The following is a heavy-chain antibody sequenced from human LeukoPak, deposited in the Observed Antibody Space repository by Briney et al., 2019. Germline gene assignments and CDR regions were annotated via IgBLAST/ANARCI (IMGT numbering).Heavy chain of an antibody. CDR1: GFTFSDYY. Sequence: PGGSLRLSCAASGFTFSDYYMSWIRQAPGKGLEWVANMNEDGSEKNYVDSVKGRFTISRDNAQDSLYLQMNSLRAEDTAVYYCARDRGYSNFDYWGQGTLLTVSS. D-gene: IGHD4-11*01. CDR2: MNEDGSEK. CDR3: ARDRGYSNFDY. J-gene: IGHJ4*02. V-gene: IGHV3-7*01.